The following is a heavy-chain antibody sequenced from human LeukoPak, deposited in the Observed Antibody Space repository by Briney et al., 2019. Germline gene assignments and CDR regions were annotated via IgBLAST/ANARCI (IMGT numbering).Heavy chain of an antibody. Sequence: GGSLRLSCAASGFTFSSYSLNWVRQAPGKGLEWVSFISSSSITIYYADSVKGRFTISRDNAEKSLYLQMNSLRAEDTTVYYCARDRGGSYSAIDYWGQGTLVTVSS. CDR3: ARDRGGSYSAIDY. CDR1: GFTFSSYS. CDR2: ISSSSITI. J-gene: IGHJ4*02. D-gene: IGHD2-15*01. V-gene: IGHV3-48*04.